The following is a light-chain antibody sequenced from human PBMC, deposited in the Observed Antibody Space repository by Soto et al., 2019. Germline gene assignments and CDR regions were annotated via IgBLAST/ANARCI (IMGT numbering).Light chain of an antibody. CDR3: QHYGSSTRT. CDR1: QSVSSN. CDR2: GTS. Sequence: EIVITQSPATLSVSPGERATLSCRASQSVSSNLAWYQKKPGQAPRLLIYGTSSRATGIPDRFSGSGSGTDFNLTISRLETEDFALYECQHYGSSTRTFGQGTKVDIK. V-gene: IGKV3-20*01. J-gene: IGKJ1*01.